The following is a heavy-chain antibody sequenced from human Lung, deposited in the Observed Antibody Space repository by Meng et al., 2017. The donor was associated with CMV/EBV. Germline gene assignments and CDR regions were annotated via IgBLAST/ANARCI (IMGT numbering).Heavy chain of an antibody. J-gene: IGHJ4*02. CDR1: GLTFSSYG. D-gene: IGHD2-21*01. CDR3: AKYSAVGERLYYFDY. V-gene: IGHV3-23*01. CDR2: IGATAGGT. Sequence: GGSXRLXCAASGLTFSSYGMSWVRQAPGKGLEWVSSIGATAGGTYYADSVKGRFTISRDNAKNTLYLQMNSLSAEDTAVYYCAKYSAVGERLYYFDYLGQGXLVTVSS.